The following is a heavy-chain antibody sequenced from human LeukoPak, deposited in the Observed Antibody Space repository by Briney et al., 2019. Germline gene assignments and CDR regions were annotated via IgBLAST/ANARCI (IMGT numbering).Heavy chain of an antibody. V-gene: IGHV4-30-4*01. Sequence: SETLSLTCTVPGGSISSGDYYWSWIRQPPGKGLEWIGYIYYSGTTYYNPSLKSRVTISVDTSKNQFSLKLSSVTAADTAVYYCASAYSYGCRFDYWGQGTLVTVSS. CDR1: GGSISSGDYY. D-gene: IGHD5-18*01. J-gene: IGHJ4*02. CDR3: ASAYSYGCRFDY. CDR2: IYYSGTT.